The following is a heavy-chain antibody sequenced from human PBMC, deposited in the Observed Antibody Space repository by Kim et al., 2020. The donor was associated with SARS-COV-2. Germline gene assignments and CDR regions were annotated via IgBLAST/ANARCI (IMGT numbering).Heavy chain of an antibody. Sequence: GGSLRLSCAASGFTFSSYAMSWVRQAPGKGLEWVSAISGSVGSTYYADSVKGRFTISRDNSKNTLYLQMNSLRAEDTAVYYCAKETPGAWQQLAHTRFDYWGQGTLVTVSS. D-gene: IGHD6-13*01. CDR2: ISGSVGST. V-gene: IGHV3-23*01. J-gene: IGHJ4*02. CDR3: AKETPGAWQQLAHTRFDY. CDR1: GFTFSSYA.